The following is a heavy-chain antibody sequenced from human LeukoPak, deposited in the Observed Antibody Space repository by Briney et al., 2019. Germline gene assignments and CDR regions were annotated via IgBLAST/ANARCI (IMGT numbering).Heavy chain of an antibody. D-gene: IGHD3-10*01. V-gene: IGHV3-21*01. CDR1: GFTFRSYS. J-gene: IGHJ4*02. CDR2: ISPSGSST. CDR3: ARDFLGESGAGGC. Sequence: PGGSLRLSCVASGFTFRSYSMNWVRQAPGKGLEWVSSISPSGSSTWHAESVKGRFTISRDNARNSLFLQMNSLRAEVTAVYYCARDFLGESGAGGCWGQGTLVTVSS.